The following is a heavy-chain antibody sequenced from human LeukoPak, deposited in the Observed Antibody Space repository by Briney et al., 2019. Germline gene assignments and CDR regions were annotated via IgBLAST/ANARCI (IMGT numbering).Heavy chain of an antibody. CDR2: ISYDGSNK. D-gene: IGHD6-19*01. CDR3: AKGEQWLAYYMDV. J-gene: IGHJ6*03. V-gene: IGHV3-30*18. Sequence: PGGSLRLSCAASGFTFSSYGMHWVRQAPGKGLEWVAVISYDGSNKYYADSVKGRFTISRDNSKNTLYLQMNSLRAEDTAVYYCAKGEQWLAYYMDVWGKGTTVTVSS. CDR1: GFTFSSYG.